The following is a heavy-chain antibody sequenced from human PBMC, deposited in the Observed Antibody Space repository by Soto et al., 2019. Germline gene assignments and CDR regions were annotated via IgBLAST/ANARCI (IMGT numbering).Heavy chain of an antibody. J-gene: IGHJ4*02. V-gene: IGHV1-18*01. CDR1: GYRFTNHG. CDR2: ISGNDGKT. D-gene: IGHD5-12*01. Sequence: ASVKVSCKASGYRFTNHGISWVRQAPGQGLEWMGWISGNDGKTKYARKFQGRVTMTTDTSTSTAYMEMNSLRAEDTAVYHCAKVDGNISERGYYFDSWGQGAVVTVSS. CDR3: AKVDGNISERGYYFDS.